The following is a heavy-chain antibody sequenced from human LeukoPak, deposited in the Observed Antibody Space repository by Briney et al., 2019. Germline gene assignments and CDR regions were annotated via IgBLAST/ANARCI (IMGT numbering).Heavy chain of an antibody. CDR3: ARPRVYDFWSGAATGYFQH. CDR2: IYYSGST. J-gene: IGHJ1*01. V-gene: IGHV4-59*08. CDR1: GGSISSYY. D-gene: IGHD3-3*01. Sequence: SETLSLTCTVSGGSISSYYWSWIRQPPGKGLEWIGYIYYSGSTNYNPSLKSRVTLSVDTSKNQFSLKLSSVTAADTAVYYCARPRVYDFWSGAATGYFQHWGQGTLVTVSS.